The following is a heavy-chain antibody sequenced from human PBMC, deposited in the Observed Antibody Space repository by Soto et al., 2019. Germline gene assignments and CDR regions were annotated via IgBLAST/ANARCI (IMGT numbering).Heavy chain of an antibody. V-gene: IGHV3-30*18. D-gene: IGHD1-26*01. CDR2: ISYDGSKT. J-gene: IGHJ4*02. Sequence: QVQLVESGGGVVQPGRSLRLSCAASGFTFSSYGMHWARQAPGKGLEWVAVISYDGSKTYYADSVKGRFTISRDNSKNTLYLQMSGLRAEDTAVYYCAKDRYGGSDHTLNSWGLGTLVTVSS. CDR1: GFTFSSYG. CDR3: AKDRYGGSDHTLNS.